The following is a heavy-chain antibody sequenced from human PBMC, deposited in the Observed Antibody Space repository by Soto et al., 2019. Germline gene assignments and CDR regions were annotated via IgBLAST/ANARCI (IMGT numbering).Heavy chain of an antibody. Sequence: GESLKISCKGSGYSFTSYWIGWVRQMPGKGLEWMGIIYPGDSDTRYSPSFQGQVTISADKSISTAYLQWSSLKASDTAMYYCAGQDSSSWYFLGSDYYYYGMDVWGQGTTVTVSS. CDR2: IYPGDSDT. CDR3: AGQDSSSWYFLGSDYYYYGMDV. V-gene: IGHV5-51*01. J-gene: IGHJ6*02. CDR1: GYSFTSYW. D-gene: IGHD6-13*01.